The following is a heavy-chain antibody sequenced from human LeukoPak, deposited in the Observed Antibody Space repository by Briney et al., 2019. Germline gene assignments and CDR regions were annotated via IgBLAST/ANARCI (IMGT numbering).Heavy chain of an antibody. J-gene: IGHJ4*02. V-gene: IGHV3-53*01. Sequence: GGSLRLSCAAPGFTVSSNYMSWVRQAAGKGLEWVSVIYSGGSTYYADSVKGRFTISRDNSKNTLYLQMNSLRAEDTAVYYCAKAYMSYFDYWGQGTLVTVSS. CDR1: GFTVSSNY. CDR2: IYSGGST. CDR3: AKAYMSYFDY.